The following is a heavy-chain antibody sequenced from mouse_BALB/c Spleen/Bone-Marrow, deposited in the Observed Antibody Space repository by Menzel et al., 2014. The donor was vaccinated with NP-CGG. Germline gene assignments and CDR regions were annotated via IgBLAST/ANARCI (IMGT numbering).Heavy chain of an antibody. D-gene: IGHD2-3*01. V-gene: IGHV14-4*02. J-gene: IGHJ3*01. Sequence: EVQLQQSGAELVRSGASVKLSCTASGFNIKDYYMHWVKQRPEQGLEWIGWIDPENGDTEYAPKFKGKATMTADTSSNTAYLQLSSLTSEDTAVYYCNGGYYEAWFAYWGQGTLVTVSA. CDR3: NGGYYEAWFAY. CDR1: GFNIKDYY. CDR2: IDPENGDT.